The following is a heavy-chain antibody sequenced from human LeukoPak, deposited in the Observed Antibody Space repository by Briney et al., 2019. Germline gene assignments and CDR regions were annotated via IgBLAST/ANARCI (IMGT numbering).Heavy chain of an antibody. CDR1: GGTFTSYA. CDR2: IIPIFGTA. V-gene: IGHV1-69*01. Sequence: SVKVSCKASGGTFTSYAISWVRQAPGQGLEWMGGIIPIFGTANYAQKFQGRVTITADESTSTAYMELSSLRSEDPAVYYCARAYPNYDNLWGHYYYYGMDVWGQGTTVTVSS. J-gene: IGHJ6*02. CDR3: ARAYPNYDNLWGHYYYYGMDV. D-gene: IGHD3-16*01.